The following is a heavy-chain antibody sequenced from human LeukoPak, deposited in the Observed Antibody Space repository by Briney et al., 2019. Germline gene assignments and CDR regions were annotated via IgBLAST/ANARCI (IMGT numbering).Heavy chain of an antibody. CDR1: GGTFSSYA. D-gene: IGHD1-26*01. J-gene: IGHJ4*02. V-gene: IGHV1-69*13. CDR3: AVRSGSSPFWFDY. Sequence: ASVKVSCKASGGTFSSYAISWVRQAPGQGLEWMGGIIPIFGTANYAQKFQGRVTISADESTSTAYMELSSLRSEDTAVYYCAVRSGSSPFWFDYWGQGTLVTVSS. CDR2: IIPIFGTA.